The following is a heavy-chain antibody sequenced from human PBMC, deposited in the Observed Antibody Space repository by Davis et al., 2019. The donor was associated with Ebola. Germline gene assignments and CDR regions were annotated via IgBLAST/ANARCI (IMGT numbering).Heavy chain of an antibody. Sequence: SETLSLTCAVYGGSFSGYYWSWIRQHPGKGLEWLGYISYSGTTYNNPSLKSRVVMSLVMSKNQFSLELSSLTAADTAVYYCARARALLLISSGYGDSQGVYYGMDVWGQGTTVTVSS. CDR1: GGSFSGYY. D-gene: IGHD4-17*01. J-gene: IGHJ6*02. V-gene: IGHV4-31*11. CDR2: ISYSGTT. CDR3: ARARALLLISSGYGDSQGVYYGMDV.